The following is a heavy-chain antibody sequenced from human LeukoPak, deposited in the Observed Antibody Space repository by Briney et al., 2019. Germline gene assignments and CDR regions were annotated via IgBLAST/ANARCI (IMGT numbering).Heavy chain of an antibody. V-gene: IGHV1-8*01. CDR2: MNPNSGNT. CDR1: GYTFTSYD. J-gene: IGHJ3*02. D-gene: IGHD3-22*01. Sequence: ASGTASCNVSGYTFTSYDINWVRHATGQVLEWMGWMNPNSGNTGYAQKFQGTVTMTRNTSISTAYMELSRLRSEDTAVYYCARGQDYNDSSGPGSAFDIWGQGTMVTVSS. CDR3: ARGQDYNDSSGPGSAFDI.